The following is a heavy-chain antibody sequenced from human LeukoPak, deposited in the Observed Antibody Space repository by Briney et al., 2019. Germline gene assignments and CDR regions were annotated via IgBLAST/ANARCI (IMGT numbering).Heavy chain of an antibody. CDR2: IYYSGIT. CDR3: ARVPVGVTFYYGMDV. Sequence: PSETLSLTCSVSGGSISSYYWSWIRQPPGKGLEWLGYIYYSGITNYNPSLESRVTISVDTSKNKFSLKLSSVTAADTAVYYCARVPVGVTFYYGMDVWGQGTTVTVSS. CDR1: GGSISSYY. D-gene: IGHD1-26*01. V-gene: IGHV4-59*01. J-gene: IGHJ6*02.